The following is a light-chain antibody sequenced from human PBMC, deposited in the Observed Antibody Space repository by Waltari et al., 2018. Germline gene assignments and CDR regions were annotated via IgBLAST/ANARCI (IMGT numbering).Light chain of an antibody. CDR2: GAS. Sequence: IVLRQSPGTLSLSPGERATLPCRASQSVSRTLSWYQQKPGQAPRLLIFGASTRATGIPDRFSGSGSGTDFSLTISRLEPEDFAVYYCQHYVRLPATFGQGTKVEIK. J-gene: IGKJ1*01. CDR1: QSVSRT. CDR3: QHYVRLPAT. V-gene: IGKV3-20*01.